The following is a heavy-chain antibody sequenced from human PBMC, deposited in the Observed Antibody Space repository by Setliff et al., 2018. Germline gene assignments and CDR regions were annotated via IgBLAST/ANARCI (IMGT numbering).Heavy chain of an antibody. CDR3: ARSRTGEYSSGWLNWFDP. CDR1: GFTFSSYA. V-gene: IGHV3-64*02. Sequence: GGSLRLSCAASGFTFSSYAMHWVRQVPGKGLEWVSAISGSGGRTYYADSVKGRFTISRDNSKNTLYLQMGSLRAEDMAVYYCARSRTGEYSSGWLNWFDPWGQGTLVTVSS. CDR2: ISGSGGRT. J-gene: IGHJ5*02. D-gene: IGHD6-19*01.